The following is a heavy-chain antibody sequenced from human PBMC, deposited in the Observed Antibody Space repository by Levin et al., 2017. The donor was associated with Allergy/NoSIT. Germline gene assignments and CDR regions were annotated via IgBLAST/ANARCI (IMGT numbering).Heavy chain of an antibody. D-gene: IGHD1-1*01. CDR1: GYSFTSYW. CDR2: IYPGDSDT. Sequence: GGSLRLSCQGSGYSFTSYWIGWVRQMPGKGLEWMGIIYPGDSDTRYSPSFQGQVTISADKSISTAYLPWSSLKASDTAIYYCARRGTRDYYYYMDVWGEGTTVTVSS. V-gene: IGHV5-51*01. J-gene: IGHJ6*03. CDR3: ARRGTRDYYYYMDV.